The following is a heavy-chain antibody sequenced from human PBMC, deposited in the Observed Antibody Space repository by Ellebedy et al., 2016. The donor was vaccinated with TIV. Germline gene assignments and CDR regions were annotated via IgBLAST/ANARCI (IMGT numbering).Heavy chain of an antibody. Sequence: GESLKISCAASGFTFRSYVMHWVRQTPGKGLEWVAVISTVGNTTYYADSVKGRFTISRDNSRSTAYLQMDSLRRDDAAVYYYARSLREANEVWGQGTQVTVS. CDR2: ISTVGNTT. CDR1: GFTFRSYV. J-gene: IGHJ4*02. D-gene: IGHD1-1*01. V-gene: IGHV3-30*04. CDR3: ARSLREANEV.